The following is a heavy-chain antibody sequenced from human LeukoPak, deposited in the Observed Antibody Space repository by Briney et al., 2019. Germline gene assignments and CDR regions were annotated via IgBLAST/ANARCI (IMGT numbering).Heavy chain of an antibody. CDR3: AAMTSVTTGDY. CDR1: GFTFTTYG. D-gene: IGHD4-11*01. CDR2: IRYDGTKK. J-gene: IGHJ4*02. Sequence: GGSLRLSCAASGFTFTTYGMRWVRQAPGQGLEWVAFIRYDGTKKYYADSLKGRFTISRDNSKNSLYLQMNSLRAEDTAVYYCAAMTSVTTGDYWGQGTLVTVSS. V-gene: IGHV3-30*02.